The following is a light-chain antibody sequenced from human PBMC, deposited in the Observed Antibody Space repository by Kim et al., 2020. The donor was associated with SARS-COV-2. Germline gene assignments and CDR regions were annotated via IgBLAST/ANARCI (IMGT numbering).Light chain of an antibody. CDR3: SSYAGSYSWV. V-gene: IGLV2-11*01. Sequence: TSCTVTRGDGGASYYVSWKQQHPSKAPQLVIVDDNRRPAGVPDRLSGSKSGNTASLTISGLQAEDEADYYCSSYAGSYSWVFGGGTQLTVL. CDR2: DDN. CDR1: RGDGGASYY. J-gene: IGLJ3*02.